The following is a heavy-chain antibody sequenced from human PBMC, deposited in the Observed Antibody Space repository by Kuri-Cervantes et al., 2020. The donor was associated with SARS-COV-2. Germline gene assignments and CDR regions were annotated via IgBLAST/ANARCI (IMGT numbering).Heavy chain of an antibody. V-gene: IGHV3-23*01. J-gene: IGHJ4*02. CDR2: ISCSGGST. CDR1: GFTFSSYA. D-gene: IGHD3-3*01. CDR3: ARAYDFWSGYYPH. Sequence: GGSLRLSCAASGFTFSSYAMSWVRQAPGKGLEWVSAISCSGGSTYYADSVKGRFTISRDNSKNTLYLQMNSLRAEDTAVYYCARAYDFWSGYYPHWGQGTLVTVSS.